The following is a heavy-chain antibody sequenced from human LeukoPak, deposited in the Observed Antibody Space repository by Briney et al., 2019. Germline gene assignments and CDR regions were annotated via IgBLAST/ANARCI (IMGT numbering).Heavy chain of an antibody. J-gene: IGHJ1*01. Sequence: ASVKVSCKASGYTFTGYYMHWVRQAPGQGLEWMGRINPNTGGTNFAQKFQGRVIMTRDTSITTAYMELSGPKSDDTAVYYCARGVYYDSPPFHWGQGTLVTVSS. CDR2: INPNTGGT. CDR1: GYTFTGYY. CDR3: ARGVYYDSPPFH. D-gene: IGHD3-22*01. V-gene: IGHV1-2*06.